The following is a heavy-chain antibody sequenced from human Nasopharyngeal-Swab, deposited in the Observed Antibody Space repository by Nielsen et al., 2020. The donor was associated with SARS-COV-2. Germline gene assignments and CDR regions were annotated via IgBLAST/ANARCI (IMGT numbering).Heavy chain of an antibody. D-gene: IGHD3-22*01. CDR1: GGSFSSYA. J-gene: IGHJ4*02. Sequence: SAKVSCKASGGSFSSYAISWVRQDPGQGREWMGGIIPIFGTANYAQKFQGRVTITADESTSTAYMELSSLRSEDTAVYYCASNQGIVVVITRQFDYWGQGTLVTVSS. V-gene: IGHV1-69*13. CDR3: ASNQGIVVVITRQFDY. CDR2: IIPIFGTA.